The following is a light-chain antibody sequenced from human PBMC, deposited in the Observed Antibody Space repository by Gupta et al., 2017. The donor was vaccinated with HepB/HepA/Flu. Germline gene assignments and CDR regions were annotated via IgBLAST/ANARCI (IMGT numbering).Light chain of an antibody. CDR1: SSDVGTYDS. CDR3: CSYAGSDTNV. J-gene: IGLJ1*01. CDR2: HVS. Sequence: QSALTQPRSVSGSPGQSVTLSCTGTSSDVGTYDSVSWYQQHPGKAPKLIIYHVSERPSGVPNRFSGSKSGNAASLTISGLQAEEEADYFCCSYAGSDTNVFGTGTKVTVL. V-gene: IGLV2-11*01.